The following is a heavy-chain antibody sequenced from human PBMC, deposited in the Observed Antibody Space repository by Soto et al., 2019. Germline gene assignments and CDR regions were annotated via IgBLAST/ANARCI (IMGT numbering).Heavy chain of an antibody. D-gene: IGHD1-7*01. J-gene: IGHJ4*02. V-gene: IGHV1-8*01. CDR2: MNPNSGNT. CDR3: ARGLWGTVTWDS. CDR1: GYTFISYD. Sequence: QVQLVQSGAEVKKPGASVKVSCKASGYTFISYDINWVRQATGQGLEWMGWMNPNSGNTGYAQKFQGRVTMTRDTAISTAYMELSSLRSGDTAVYYCARGLWGTVTWDSWGQGTLVTVSS.